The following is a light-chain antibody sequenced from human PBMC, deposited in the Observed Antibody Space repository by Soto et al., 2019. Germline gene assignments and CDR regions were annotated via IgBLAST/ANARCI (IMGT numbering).Light chain of an antibody. CDR1: NIGSKS. CDR3: QSYDSSLSGVV. J-gene: IGLJ2*01. V-gene: IGLV3-21*02. CDR2: DDS. Sequence: SYELTQPPSVSVAPGQTAGITCGGNNIGSKSVHWYQQKPGQAPVLVVHDDSDRPSGIPERFSGSKSDTSASLAITGLQAEDEADYYCQSYDSSLSGVVFGGGTKVTVL.